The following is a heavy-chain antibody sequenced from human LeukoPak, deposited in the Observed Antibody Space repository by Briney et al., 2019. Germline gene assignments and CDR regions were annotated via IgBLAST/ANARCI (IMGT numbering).Heavy chain of an antibody. Sequence: GGALRLSCEASGFTFSSNAMHWVRRTPGKGLQWMAVISFDGTRDNYADSVQGRFIISRDNSRNTLYLQMNSLRSDDAGLYYCLRDGANSLFMGRAYFPDWGQGTLVAVSS. J-gene: IGHJ1*01. CDR3: LRDGANSLFMGRAYFPD. V-gene: IGHV3-30-3*01. CDR2: ISFDGTRD. D-gene: IGHD3-10*01. CDR1: GFTFSSNA.